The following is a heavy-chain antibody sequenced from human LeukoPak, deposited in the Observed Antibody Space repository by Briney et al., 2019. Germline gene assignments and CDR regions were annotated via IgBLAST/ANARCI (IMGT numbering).Heavy chain of an antibody. J-gene: IGHJ4*02. CDR3: ASRPAGTTWYGVFDY. CDR2: IFNTGNT. CDR1: GASINIHY. V-gene: IGHV4-59*11. Sequence: MPAETLSLTCSLPGASINIHYWSWIRQPPGKRWGWSVYIFNTGNTNYNPSLASRVTMSVDTSRAQFFLRLSPVTAADTAIYYCASRPAGTTWYGVFDYWSQGTLVTVSS. D-gene: IGHD6-13*01.